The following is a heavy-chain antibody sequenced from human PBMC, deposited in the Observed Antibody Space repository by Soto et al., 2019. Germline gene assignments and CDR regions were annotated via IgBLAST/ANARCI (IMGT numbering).Heavy chain of an antibody. J-gene: IGHJ4*02. CDR3: ASFPGIAVAHTNFDY. CDR2: IIPIFGTA. Sequence: SVKVSCKASGGTFSSYAISWVRQAPGQGLEWMGGIIPIFGTANYAQKFQGRVTITADESTSTAYMELSSLRSEDTAVYYCASFPGIAVAHTNFDYWGQGTLVTSPQ. V-gene: IGHV1-69*13. CDR1: GGTFSSYA. D-gene: IGHD6-19*01.